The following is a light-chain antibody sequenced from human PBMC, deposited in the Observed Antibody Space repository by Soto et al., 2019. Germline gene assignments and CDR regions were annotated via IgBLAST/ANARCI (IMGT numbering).Light chain of an antibody. J-gene: IGKJ1*01. CDR3: QQSPVT. V-gene: IGKV3D-15*01. CDR1: QSVSSN. CDR2: GAS. Sequence: EIVMTQSPATLSVSPGERATLSCRASQSVSSNLAWYQQKPGQAPRLLIYGASTRATGIPDRFSGSGSGTDFTLTITRLEPEDCALYYCQQSPVTFGQGTKVDIK.